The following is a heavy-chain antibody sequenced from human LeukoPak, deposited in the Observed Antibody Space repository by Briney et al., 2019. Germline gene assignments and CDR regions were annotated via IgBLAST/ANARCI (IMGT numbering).Heavy chain of an antibody. V-gene: IGHV3-23*01. CDR1: GFSFSTYA. D-gene: IGHD6-13*01. CDR3: AKRVQSSSWYAAFDY. CDR2: FSGSGSHT. J-gene: IGHJ4*02. Sequence: PGGSLRLSCAASGFSFSTYAMSWVRQAPGKGLEWASGFSGSGSHTNYADSVKGRFTISRDHSKNTLNLQMNSLRAEDTAVYYCAKRVQSSSWYAAFDYWGQGTLVTVSS.